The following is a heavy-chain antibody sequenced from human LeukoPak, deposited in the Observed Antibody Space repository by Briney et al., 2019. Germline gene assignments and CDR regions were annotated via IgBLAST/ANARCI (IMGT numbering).Heavy chain of an antibody. V-gene: IGHV4-34*01. CDR1: GGSFNAYY. J-gene: IGHJ4*02. Sequence: PSDTLSLTCAVYGGSFNAYYWSWIRHPPGKGLEWIGEINHSGSTNYNSSLKSRVTISVDTSKNQFSLKLSSVTAADTAIYYCARATLQLERRPFDYWGQGTLVTVSS. D-gene: IGHD1-1*01. CDR2: INHSGST. CDR3: ARATLQLERRPFDY.